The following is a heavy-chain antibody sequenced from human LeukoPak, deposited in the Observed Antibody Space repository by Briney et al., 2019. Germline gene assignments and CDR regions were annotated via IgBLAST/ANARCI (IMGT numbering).Heavy chain of an antibody. CDR1: GGSFSDYY. Sequence: SETLSLTCAVYGGSFSDYYWSWIRQPPEKGLEWIGEINHSGSINYNPSLKSRVTISVDTSKNQLSLKLSSVTAADTAVYYCARAPRPANDYGDYYYYYGMDVWGQGTTVTVSS. V-gene: IGHV4-34*01. D-gene: IGHD4-17*01. J-gene: IGHJ6*02. CDR3: ARAPRPANDYGDYYYYYGMDV. CDR2: INHSGSI.